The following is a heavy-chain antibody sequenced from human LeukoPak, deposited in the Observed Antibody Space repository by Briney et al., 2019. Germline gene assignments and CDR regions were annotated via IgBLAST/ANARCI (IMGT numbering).Heavy chain of an antibody. V-gene: IGHV4-59*01. CDR1: GGSISGYY. Sequence: PSETLSLTCTVSGGSISGYYWSWIRQPPGEGLEWIGYIYGSGITSYNPPLKSRVTISIVTSKSQFSLNLNSVTAADTAVYYCARDRLPGWTTSFDSWGQGILVTVSS. D-gene: IGHD2-2*01. CDR2: IYGSGIT. J-gene: IGHJ4*02. CDR3: ARDRLPGWTTSFDS.